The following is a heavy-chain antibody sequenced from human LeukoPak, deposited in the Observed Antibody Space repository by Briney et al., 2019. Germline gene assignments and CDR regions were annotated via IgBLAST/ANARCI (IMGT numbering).Heavy chain of an antibody. V-gene: IGHV4-59*12. CDR2: FSYSGST. CDR1: GESISGFY. CDR3: ARDLWTTGFRCSSTSCYTGLFDP. D-gene: IGHD2-2*02. J-gene: IGHJ5*02. Sequence: SETLSLTCTVSGESISGFYWNWIRQPPGKGLEWIGYFSYSGSTNYNPSLKSRVTMSVDTSKNQFSLKLNSVTAADTAVYYCARDLWTTGFRCSSTSCYTGLFDPWGQGTLVTVSS.